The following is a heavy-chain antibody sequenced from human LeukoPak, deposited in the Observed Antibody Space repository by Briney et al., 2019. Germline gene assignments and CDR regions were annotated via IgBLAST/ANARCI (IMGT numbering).Heavy chain of an antibody. Sequence: EASVKVSCKASGYTFTSYDINWVRQATGQGLEWMGWTNPNSGNTGYAQKFQGRVTMTRNTSISTAYMELSSLRSEDTAVYYCAVKGGYDFWSGYQFQHWGQGTLVTVSS. J-gene: IGHJ1*01. V-gene: IGHV1-8*01. CDR3: AVKGGYDFWSGYQFQH. CDR1: GYTFTSYD. CDR2: TNPNSGNT. D-gene: IGHD3-3*01.